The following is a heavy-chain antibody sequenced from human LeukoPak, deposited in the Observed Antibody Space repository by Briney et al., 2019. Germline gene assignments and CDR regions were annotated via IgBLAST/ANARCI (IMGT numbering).Heavy chain of an antibody. V-gene: IGHV3-30-3*01. CDR1: GFTFSSYA. CDR3: ASSLLAAAVVQY. J-gene: IGHJ4*02. Sequence: GGSLRLSCAASGFTFSSYAMHWVRQAPGKGLEWVAVISYDGSNKYYADSVKGRFTISRDNSKNTLYLQMNSLRAEDTAVYYCASSLLAAAVVQYWGQGTLVTVSS. CDR2: ISYDGSNK. D-gene: IGHD6-13*01.